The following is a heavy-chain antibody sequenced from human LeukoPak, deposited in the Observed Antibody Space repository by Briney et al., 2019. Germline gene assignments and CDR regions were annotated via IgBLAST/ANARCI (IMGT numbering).Heavy chain of an antibody. D-gene: IGHD6-19*01. V-gene: IGHV1-2*02. CDR2: INPNSGGT. CDR3: ARGGAVAGTFRDY. CDR1: GGTFSSYA. J-gene: IGHJ4*02. Sequence: ASVKVSCKXSGGTFSSYAISWVRQAPGQGLEWMGWINPNSGGTNYSQKFQGRVTMTRDTSISTAYMELSRLRSDDTAVYYCARGGAVAGTFRDYWGQGTLVTVSS.